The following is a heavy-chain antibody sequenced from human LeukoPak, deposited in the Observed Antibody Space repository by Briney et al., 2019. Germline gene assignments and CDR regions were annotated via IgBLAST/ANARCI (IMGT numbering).Heavy chain of an antibody. CDR1: GYTFINYG. J-gene: IGHJ4*02. CDR2: ISGYNGKT. V-gene: IGHV1-18*01. D-gene: IGHD3-22*01. CDR3: ARNYDSSGYSPAEFDY. Sequence: ASVKVSCKASGYTFINYGLSWMRQAPGQGLEWMGWISGYNGKTKYAQRLQGRVTMTTDTSTSTAYMELRSLRSDDTAVYYCARNYDSSGYSPAEFDYWGQGTLVTVSS.